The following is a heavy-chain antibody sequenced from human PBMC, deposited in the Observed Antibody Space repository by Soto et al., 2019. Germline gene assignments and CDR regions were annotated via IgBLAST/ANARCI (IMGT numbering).Heavy chain of an antibody. CDR3: TPLAPAAAGTDGY. CDR1: GFTFSGSA. CDR2: IRSKANSYAT. J-gene: IGHJ4*02. D-gene: IGHD6-13*01. V-gene: IGHV3-73*02. Sequence: EVQLVESGGGLVQPGGSLKLSCAASGFTFSGSAMHWVRQASGKGLEWVGRIRSKANSYATAYAASVKGRFTISRDDSKNTAYLQMNSLKTEDTAVYYCTPLAPAAAGTDGYWGQGTLVTVSS.